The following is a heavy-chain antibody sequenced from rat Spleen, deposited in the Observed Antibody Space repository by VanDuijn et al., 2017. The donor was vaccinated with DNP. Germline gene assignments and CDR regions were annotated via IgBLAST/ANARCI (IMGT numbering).Heavy chain of an antibody. Sequence: EVRLVESGGGLVQPGRSLKLSCAASGFNFNDYWMAWVRQAPGKGLEWIGDISKDSNTINYTPSLKDKFTISRDNGQKTLYLQMNNLGSEDTAIYYCARARGLRVPFAYWGQGTLVTVSS. D-gene: IGHD1-11*01. CDR1: GFNFNDYW. CDR3: ARARGLRVPFAY. CDR2: ISKDSNTI. J-gene: IGHJ3*01. V-gene: IGHV4-2*01.